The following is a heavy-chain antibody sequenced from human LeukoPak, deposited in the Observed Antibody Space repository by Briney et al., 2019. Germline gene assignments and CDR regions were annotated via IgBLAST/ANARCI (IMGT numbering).Heavy chain of an antibody. Sequence: PGGSLRLSCVASAFTFNNYWMHWVRQAPGKGLEWVANIKQDGSEKYYVDSVKGRFTISRDNAKNSLYLQMNSLRAEDTAVYYCARSKTLIVVVPAAHPLDYWGQGTLVTVSS. CDR1: AFTFNNYW. CDR3: ARSKTLIVVVPAAHPLDY. CDR2: IKQDGSEK. V-gene: IGHV3-7*01. D-gene: IGHD2-2*01. J-gene: IGHJ4*02.